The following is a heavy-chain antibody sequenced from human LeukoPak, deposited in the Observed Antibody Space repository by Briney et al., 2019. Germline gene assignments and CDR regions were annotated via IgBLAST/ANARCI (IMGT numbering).Heavy chain of an antibody. V-gene: IGHV3-64D*08. D-gene: IGHD3-22*01. J-gene: IGHJ3*02. CDR3: GLAAYYYDSSGSDDAFDI. Sequence: PGGSLRLSCSASGFNFNNYAMNWVRQAPGKGLEYVSAISSNGGSTYYADSVKGRCTISRDNSKNTLYLQMSSPRAEDTAVYYCGLAAYYYDSSGSDDAFDIWGQGTMVIVSS. CDR2: ISSNGGST. CDR1: GFNFNNYA.